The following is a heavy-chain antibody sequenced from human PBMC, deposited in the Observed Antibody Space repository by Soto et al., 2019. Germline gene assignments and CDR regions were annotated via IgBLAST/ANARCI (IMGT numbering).Heavy chain of an antibody. CDR1: GYSFTSYW. V-gene: IGHV5-51*01. CDR2: IYPGDSDT. CDR3: ARQGSGYDFGLGIAGHLDY. Sequence: GESLKISCKGSGYSFTSYWIGWVRQMPGKGLEWMGIIYPGDSDTRYSPSFQGQVTISADKSISTAYLQWSSQKASDTAMYYCARQGSGYDFGLGIAGHLDYWGQGTLVTVSS. J-gene: IGHJ4*02. D-gene: IGHD5-12*01.